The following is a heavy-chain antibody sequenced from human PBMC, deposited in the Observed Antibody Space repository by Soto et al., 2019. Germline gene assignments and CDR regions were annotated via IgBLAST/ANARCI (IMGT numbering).Heavy chain of an antibody. CDR1: GGTFSSYA. CDR3: ARDTSRATYYYDSSTLDAFDI. CDR2: IIPIFGTA. D-gene: IGHD3-22*01. V-gene: IGHV1-69*06. Sequence: GGPVKVSCKASGGTFSSYAISWVRQAPGQGLEWMGGIIPIFGTANYAQKFQGRVTITADKSTSTAYMELSSLRSEDTAVYYCARDTSRATYYYDSSTLDAFDIWGQGTMVTVSS. J-gene: IGHJ3*02.